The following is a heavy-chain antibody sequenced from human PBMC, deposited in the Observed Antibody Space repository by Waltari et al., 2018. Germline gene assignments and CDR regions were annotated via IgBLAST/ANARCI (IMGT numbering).Heavy chain of an antibody. CDR1: GGSISSYY. J-gene: IGHJ5*02. Sequence: QVQLQESGPGLVKPSETLSLTCTVPGGSISSYYWSWIRQPPGKGLEWIGYIYYSGSTNYNPSLKSRVTISVDTSKNQFSLKLSSVTAADTAVYYCARDTYYYGSGSYSRHGNWFDPWGQGTLVTVSS. V-gene: IGHV4-59*01. CDR2: IYYSGST. CDR3: ARDTYYYGSGSYSRHGNWFDP. D-gene: IGHD3-10*01.